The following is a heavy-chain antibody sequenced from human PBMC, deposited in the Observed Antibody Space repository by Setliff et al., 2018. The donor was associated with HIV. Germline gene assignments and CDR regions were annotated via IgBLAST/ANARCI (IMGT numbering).Heavy chain of an antibody. CDR1: GYTFTNFD. Sequence: ASVKVSCKASGYTFTNFDINWVRQATGQGLEWMGWMNPDSGNTGYAQKFQGRVTMTTDTSTTTAYMELNSLRFDDTAVYYCSNERWRYDSRSYYMDVWGKGTTVTVSS. V-gene: IGHV1-8*01. CDR3: SNERWRYDSRSYYMDV. D-gene: IGHD3-3*01. CDR2: MNPDSGNT. J-gene: IGHJ6*03.